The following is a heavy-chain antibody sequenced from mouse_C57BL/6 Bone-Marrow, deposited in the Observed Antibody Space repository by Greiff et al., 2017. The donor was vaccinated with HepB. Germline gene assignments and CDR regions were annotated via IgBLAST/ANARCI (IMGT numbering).Heavy chain of an antibody. Sequence: DVKLQESVAELVRPGASVKLSCTASGFNIKNTYMHWVKQRPEQGLEWIGRIDPANGNTKYAPKFQGKATITADTSSNTAYLQLSSLTSEDTAIYYCASDYYGSSYDAMDYWGQGTSVTVSS. V-gene: IGHV14-3*01. CDR1: GFNIKNTY. J-gene: IGHJ4*01. D-gene: IGHD1-1*01. CDR3: ASDYYGSSYDAMDY. CDR2: IDPANGNT.